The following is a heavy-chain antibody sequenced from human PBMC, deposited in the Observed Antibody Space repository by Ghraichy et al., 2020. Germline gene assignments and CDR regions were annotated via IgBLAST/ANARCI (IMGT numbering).Heavy chain of an antibody. Sequence: SETLSLNCTVSGGSISSGGYYWSWIRQHPGKGLEWIGYIYYSGSTYYNPSLKIRVTISVYTSKNKLSLKLISVTAADTAVYYCARWAHMVRGVSPGYYYGRFVRCQETTVTVAS. V-gene: IGHV4-31*03. D-gene: IGHD3-10*01. CDR1: GGSISSGGYY. CDR3: ARWAHMVRGVSPGYYYGRFV. J-gene: IGHJ6*02. CDR2: IYYSGST.